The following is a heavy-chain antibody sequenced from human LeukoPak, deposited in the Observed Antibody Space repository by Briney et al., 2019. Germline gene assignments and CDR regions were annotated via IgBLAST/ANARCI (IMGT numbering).Heavy chain of an antibody. Sequence: GGSLRLSCAASGFTFSSYGMHWVRQAPGKGLGWVAFIRYDGSNKCYADSVKGRFTISRDNSKNTLYLQMNSLRAEDTAVYYCAKARNPSTVTRQGIFDYWGQGTLVTVSS. CDR1: GFTFSSYG. D-gene: IGHD4-17*01. CDR3: AKARNPSTVTRQGIFDY. J-gene: IGHJ4*02. CDR2: IRYDGSNK. V-gene: IGHV3-30*02.